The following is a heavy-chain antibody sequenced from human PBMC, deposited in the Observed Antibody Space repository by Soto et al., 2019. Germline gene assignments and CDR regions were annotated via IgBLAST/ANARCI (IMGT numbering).Heavy chain of an antibody. CDR3: ARASRRDGYNRPIDY. CDR1: GFTFTSSA. D-gene: IGHD5-12*01. J-gene: IGHJ4*02. CDR2: IVVGSGNT. Sequence: SVKVSCKASGFTFTSSAVQWVRQARGQRLEWIGWIVVGSGNTNYAQKFQERVTITRDMSTSTAYMELSSLRSEDTAVYYCARASRRDGYNRPIDYWGQGTLVTVSS. V-gene: IGHV1-58*01.